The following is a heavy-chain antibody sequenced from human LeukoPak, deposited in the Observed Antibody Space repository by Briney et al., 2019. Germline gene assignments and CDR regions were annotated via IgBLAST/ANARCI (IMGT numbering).Heavy chain of an antibody. Sequence: PSETLSLTCTVSGGSISSSSYYWGWIRQPPGKGLEWIGSIYYSGSTYYNPSLKSRVTISVDTSKNQFSLKLSSVTAADTAVYYCARMSQWLLDYWGQGTLVTVSS. CDR2: IYYSGST. CDR1: GGSISSSSYY. D-gene: IGHD6-19*01. CDR3: ARMSQWLLDY. V-gene: IGHV4-39*07. J-gene: IGHJ4*02.